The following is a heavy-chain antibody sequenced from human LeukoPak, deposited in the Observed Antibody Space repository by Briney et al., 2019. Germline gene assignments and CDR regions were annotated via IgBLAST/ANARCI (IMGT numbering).Heavy chain of an antibody. J-gene: IGHJ4*02. Sequence: GGSLRLSCAASGFTFSTYWMSWLRQAPGKGLEWVANMKPDGGEIYYVDSVEGRFTISRDNSKNSLYLQMNSLRAEDTTVYYCARDLVVPAAMGYFDYWGRGTLVTVSS. V-gene: IGHV3-7*03. D-gene: IGHD2-2*01. CDR3: ARDLVVPAAMGYFDY. CDR2: MKPDGGEI. CDR1: GFTFSTYW.